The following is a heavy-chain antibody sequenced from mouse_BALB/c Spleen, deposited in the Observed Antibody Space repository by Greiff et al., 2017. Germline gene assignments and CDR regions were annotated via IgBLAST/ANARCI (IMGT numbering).Heavy chain of an antibody. J-gene: IGHJ2*01. CDR1: GYTFTRYW. Sequence: SGAELARPGASVKLSCKASGYTFTRYWMQWVKQRPGQGLEWIGAIYPGDGDTRYTQKFKGKATLTADKSSSTAYMQLSSLASEDSAVYYCARDYDYGGDYWGQGTTLTVSS. D-gene: IGHD2-4*01. V-gene: IGHV1-87*01. CDR3: ARDYDYGGDY. CDR2: IYPGDGDT.